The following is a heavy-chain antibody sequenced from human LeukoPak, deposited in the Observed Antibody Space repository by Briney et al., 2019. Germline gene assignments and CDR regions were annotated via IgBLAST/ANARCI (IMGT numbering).Heavy chain of an antibody. J-gene: IGHJ4*02. V-gene: IGHV3-74*01. CDR3: AKGSGNGYGSGPFDY. CDR2: INVDGTGT. CDR1: GFTFSPYW. Sequence: PGGSLRLSCAASGFTFSPYWMHWVRQAPGKGLVWVSRINVDGTGTTYADSVKGRFTISRDNAKNTLYLQMNSLRAEDMAIYFCAKGSGNGYGSGPFDYWGQGTLVTVSS. D-gene: IGHD3-10*01.